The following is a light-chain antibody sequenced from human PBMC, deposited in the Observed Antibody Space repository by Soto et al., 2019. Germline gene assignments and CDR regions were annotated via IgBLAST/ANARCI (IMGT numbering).Light chain of an antibody. V-gene: IGLV2-14*01. CDR3: SSYTSRSSSTYV. Sequence: QSALTQPASVSGSPGQSITISCTGTSSDVGGYNYVSWYQQHPGKAPKLMIYDVSNRPSGVSNRFSGSKSGNTASLTISGLQAEDEADYYCSSYTSRSSSTYVFGTGTKLTGL. J-gene: IGLJ1*01. CDR2: DVS. CDR1: SSDVGGYNY.